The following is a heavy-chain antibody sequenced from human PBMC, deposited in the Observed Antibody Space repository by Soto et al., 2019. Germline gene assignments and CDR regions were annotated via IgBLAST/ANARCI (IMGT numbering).Heavy chain of an antibody. CDR1: GYTFTSYG. J-gene: IGHJ3*02. Sequence: ASVKVSCKASGYTFTSYGISWVRQAPGQGLEWMGWISAYNGNTNYAQKLQGRVTMTTDTSTSTAYMELRSLRSDDTAVYYCARDWPYGSGNNDAFDIWGQGTMVTVSS. D-gene: IGHD3-10*01. CDR2: ISAYNGNT. V-gene: IGHV1-18*01. CDR3: ARDWPYGSGNNDAFDI.